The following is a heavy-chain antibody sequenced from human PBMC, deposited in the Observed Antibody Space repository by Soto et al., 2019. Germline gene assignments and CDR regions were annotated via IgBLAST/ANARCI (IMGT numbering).Heavy chain of an antibody. CDR2: ISPSSTYT. Sequence: QVQLVESGGGLVKPGGSLRLSCAASGFTFSDYYMNWIRQAPGKGLEWVSYISPSSTYTNYADSVKGRFTISRDNAKDSLYLQMSSLRAEDTAVYYCARGWRPQHTSLSDYWGQGTLVTVST. CDR3: ARGWRPQHTSLSDY. D-gene: IGHD2-2*01. V-gene: IGHV3-11*05. CDR1: GFTFSDYY. J-gene: IGHJ4*02.